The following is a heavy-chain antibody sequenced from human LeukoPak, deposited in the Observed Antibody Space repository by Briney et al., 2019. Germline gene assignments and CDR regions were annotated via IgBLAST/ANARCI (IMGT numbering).Heavy chain of an antibody. CDR3: ARVRIAVAGYYYYMDV. CDR1: GFTFSDDW. Sequence: GGSLRLSCAASGFTFSDDWMNWVRQTPGKGLEWVANIKQDGSEKYYVGSVKGRFTISRDNAKNSLYLQMNSLRAEDTAVYYCARVRIAVAGYYYYMDVWGKGTTVTVSS. CDR2: IKQDGSEK. D-gene: IGHD6-19*01. J-gene: IGHJ6*03. V-gene: IGHV3-7*01.